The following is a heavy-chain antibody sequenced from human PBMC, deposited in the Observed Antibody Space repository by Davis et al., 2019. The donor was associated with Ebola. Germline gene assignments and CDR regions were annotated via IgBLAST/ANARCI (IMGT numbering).Heavy chain of an antibody. CDR2: FLYGGTT. CDR1: GGSVSSSSHF. D-gene: IGHD3-22*01. Sequence: PSETLSLTCTVSGGSVSSSSHFWGWIRQPPGKGLEWIGIFLYGGTTHYSPSLRRRVTMSLDTSKDQFSLQVTSVTAADTATYYCAKGFSMKAVAQNGYLDVWGKGTTVTVSS. J-gene: IGHJ6*03. CDR3: AKGFSMKAVAQNGYLDV. V-gene: IGHV4-39*07.